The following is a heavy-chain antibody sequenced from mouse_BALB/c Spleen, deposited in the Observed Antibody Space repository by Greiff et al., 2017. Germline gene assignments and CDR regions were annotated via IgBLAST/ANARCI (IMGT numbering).Heavy chain of an antibody. Sequence: EVQLQQSGAELVKPGASVKLSCTASGFNIKDTYMHWVKQRPEQGLEWIGRIDPANGNTKYDPKFQGKATITADTSSNTAYLQLSSLTSEDTAVYYCALLRDYYAMDYWGQGTSVTVSS. CDR1: GFNIKDTY. J-gene: IGHJ4*01. V-gene: IGHV14-3*02. CDR2: IDPANGNT. CDR3: ALLRDYYAMDY. D-gene: IGHD2-1*01.